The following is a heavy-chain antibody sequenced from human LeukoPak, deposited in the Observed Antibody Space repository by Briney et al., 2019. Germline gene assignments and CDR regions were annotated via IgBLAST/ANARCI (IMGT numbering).Heavy chain of an antibody. Sequence: GASVKVSCKASGYTFTSYDINWVRQATGQGLEWVGWMSPNSGNTGYAQKFQGRVTMTRNTFISTAYMELSSLRSEDTAVYYCAVYYGGNSGWFDPWGQGTLVTVSS. CDR1: GYTFTSYD. V-gene: IGHV1-8*01. D-gene: IGHD4-23*01. CDR2: MSPNSGNT. CDR3: AVYYGGNSGWFDP. J-gene: IGHJ5*02.